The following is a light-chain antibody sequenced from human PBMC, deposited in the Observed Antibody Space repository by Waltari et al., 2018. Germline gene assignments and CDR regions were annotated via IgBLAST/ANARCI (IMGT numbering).Light chain of an antibody. V-gene: IGKV1-39*01. Sequence: DIQMPQSTSSLSASVGDRVTITCRASQSISSYLNWYQQKPGKAPKLLIYAASSLQSGVPSRFSGSGSGTDFTLTISSLQPEDFATYYCQQSYSTPITFGQGTRLEIK. CDR2: AAS. CDR3: QQSYSTPIT. J-gene: IGKJ5*01. CDR1: QSISSY.